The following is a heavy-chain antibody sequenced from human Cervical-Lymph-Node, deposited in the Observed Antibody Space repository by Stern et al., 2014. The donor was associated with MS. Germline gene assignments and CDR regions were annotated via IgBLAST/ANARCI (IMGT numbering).Heavy chain of an antibody. J-gene: IGHJ4*02. CDR2: TFPGGSEI. Sequence: EDQLVESGPEVKRPGEYLKISCQASGYTFTSYWIGWARQMPGKGLEWIAITFPGGSEIRYSPSFQGQVTISADKSSSTAYLQWNNLKASDTAIYYCARQRYFDYWGQGTLVTVSS. CDR3: ARQRYFDY. V-gene: IGHV5-51*01. CDR1: GYTFTSYW.